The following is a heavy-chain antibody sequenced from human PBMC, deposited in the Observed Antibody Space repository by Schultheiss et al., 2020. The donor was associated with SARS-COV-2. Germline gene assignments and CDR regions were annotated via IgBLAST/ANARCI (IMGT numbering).Heavy chain of an antibody. Sequence: SETLSLTCAVYGGSFSGYYWSWIRQPPGKGLEWIGEINHSGSTNYNPSLKSRVTISVDTSKNQFSLKVSSVTAADTAVYYCARGSGYYYFDYWGQGTLVTVSS. D-gene: IGHD3-22*01. CDR1: GGSFSGYY. V-gene: IGHV4-34*01. CDR3: ARGSGYYYFDY. CDR2: INHSGST. J-gene: IGHJ4*02.